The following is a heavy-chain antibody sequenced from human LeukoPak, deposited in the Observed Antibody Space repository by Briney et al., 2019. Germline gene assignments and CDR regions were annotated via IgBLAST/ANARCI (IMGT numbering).Heavy chain of an antibody. V-gene: IGHV1-8*03. J-gene: IGHJ6*03. D-gene: IGHD6-19*01. CDR3: ARGFFGSGWYGYYYMDV. CDR1: GYTFTIYD. CDR2: MNPNSGNT. Sequence: ASVKVSCKASGYTFTIYDINWVRQAPGQGLEWMGWMNPNSGNTGYAQKFQGRVTITRNTSISTAYMELSSLRSEDTAVYYCARGFFGSGWYGYYYMDVWGKGTTVTVSS.